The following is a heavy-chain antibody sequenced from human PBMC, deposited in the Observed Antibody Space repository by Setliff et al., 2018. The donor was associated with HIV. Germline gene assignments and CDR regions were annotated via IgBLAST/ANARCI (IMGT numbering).Heavy chain of an antibody. CDR1: GFTFSSYA. CDR2: ITGSGDNT. V-gene: IGHV3-23*01. D-gene: IGHD3-22*01. Sequence: GGSLRLSCTASGFTFSSYAMSWVRQAPGKGLEWVSGITGSGDNTYYADNVEGWFIISRDNSQNTLYLQMNSLTAEDTAIYYCAKRDYEDSTSYAPFFQYWGQGT. J-gene: IGHJ1*01. CDR3: AKRDYEDSTSYAPFFQY.